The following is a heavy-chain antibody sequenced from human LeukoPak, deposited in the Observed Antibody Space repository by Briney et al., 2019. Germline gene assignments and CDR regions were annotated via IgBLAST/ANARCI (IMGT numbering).Heavy chain of an antibody. CDR2: IYYSGST. CDR1: GGSISSYY. CDR3: ARGEVVPAARSGSLDY. J-gene: IGHJ4*02. Sequence: KSSETLSLTCTVSGGSISSYYWSWIRQPPGKGLEWIGYIYYSGSTNYNPSLKSRVTISVDTSKNQFSLKLSSVTAADTAVYYCARGEVVPAARSGSLDYWGQGTLVTVSS. D-gene: IGHD2-2*01. V-gene: IGHV4-59*01.